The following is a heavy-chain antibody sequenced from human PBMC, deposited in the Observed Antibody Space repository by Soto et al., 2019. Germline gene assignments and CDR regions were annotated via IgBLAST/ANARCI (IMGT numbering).Heavy chain of an antibody. Sequence: ASVKVSCKAAGYTFTSYAMHWVRQAPGQRLEWMGWINAGNGNTKYSRKFQGRVTITRDTSASTAYMELSSLRSEDTAVYYCNSYSSGATDAFDIWGQGTMVTVSS. CDR2: INAGNGNT. CDR1: GYTFTSYA. V-gene: IGHV1-3*01. J-gene: IGHJ3*02. D-gene: IGHD6-19*01. CDR3: NSYSSGATDAFDI.